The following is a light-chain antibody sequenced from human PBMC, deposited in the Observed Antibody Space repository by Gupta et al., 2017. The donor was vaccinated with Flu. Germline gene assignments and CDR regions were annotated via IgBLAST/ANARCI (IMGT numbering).Light chain of an antibody. J-gene: IGKJ3*01. V-gene: IGKV1-27*01. CDR2: AAS. CDR1: QGVSNY. CDR3: QKHNSAPFT. Sequence: DIQMTQSPSSLSSSVDDIVTITCRASQGVSNYLAWYQQKPGKVPKLLIYAASSLQSGVPSWFSGSGSGKDFTLIISSLQPEAAANYYYQKHNSAPFTFGHGTKVDIK.